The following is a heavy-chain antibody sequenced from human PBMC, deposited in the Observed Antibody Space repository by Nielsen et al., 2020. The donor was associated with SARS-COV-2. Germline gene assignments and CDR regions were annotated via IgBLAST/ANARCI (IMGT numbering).Heavy chain of an antibody. CDR1: GFSFSYYA. V-gene: IGHV3-23*05. CDR3: ARHWRPDVNRVVFDH. J-gene: IGHJ4*02. Sequence: GGSLRLSCAASGFSFSYYAMSWVRQAPGRGLELVSSVDASGTGTYYADSVKGRFIISRDNVKNTMYVQMNGLRAEDTAVYYCARHWRPDVNRVVFDHWGQGILLTVSS. CDR2: VDASGTGT. D-gene: IGHD1-14*01.